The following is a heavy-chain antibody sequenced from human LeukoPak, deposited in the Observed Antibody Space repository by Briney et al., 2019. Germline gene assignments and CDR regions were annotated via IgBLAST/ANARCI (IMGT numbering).Heavy chain of an antibody. J-gene: IGHJ4*02. Sequence: GRSWRLSCAASGFTVSNNYISWVGQVPLNWLDSVSVLYTGGSTYYADSVKGRFIISRDNSKNTLYLQMNSLRVDDTAVYFCARRAGALYYYDTSGPFDHWGRGTLVTVSS. CDR1: GFTVSNNY. CDR2: LYTGGST. D-gene: IGHD3-22*01. CDR3: ARRAGALYYYDTSGPFDH. V-gene: IGHV3-53*01.